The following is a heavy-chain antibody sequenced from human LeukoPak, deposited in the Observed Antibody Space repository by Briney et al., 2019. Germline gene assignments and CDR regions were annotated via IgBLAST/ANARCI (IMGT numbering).Heavy chain of an antibody. CDR2: IYYSGST. CDR3: ARDGGSYLFDY. D-gene: IGHD1-26*01. CDR1: GGSNSSYY. Sequence: SETLSLTCTVSGGSNSSYYWSWIRQPPGKGLEWIGYIYYSGSTNYNPSLKSRVTISVDTSKNQFSMKLSSVTAADTAVYYCARDGGSYLFDYWGQGTLVTVSS. V-gene: IGHV4-59*01. J-gene: IGHJ4*02.